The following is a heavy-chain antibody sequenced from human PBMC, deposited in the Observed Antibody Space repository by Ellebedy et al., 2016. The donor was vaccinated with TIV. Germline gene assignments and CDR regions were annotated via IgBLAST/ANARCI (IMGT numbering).Heavy chain of an antibody. CDR3: AKRNGGIAAFEGGY. V-gene: IGHV3-23*01. D-gene: IGHD6-25*01. CDR1: GFTFSSYW. Sequence: GGSLRLXXAASGFTFSSYWMSWVRQAPGKGLEWVSGISGSGGSIHYADSVKGRFTISRDNSKNTLYLQMNSLRAEDTAVYYCAKRNGGIAAFEGGYWGQGTLVTVSS. CDR2: ISGSGGSI. J-gene: IGHJ4*02.